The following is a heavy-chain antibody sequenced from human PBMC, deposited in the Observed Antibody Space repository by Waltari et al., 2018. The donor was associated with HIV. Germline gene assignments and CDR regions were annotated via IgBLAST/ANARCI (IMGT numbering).Heavy chain of an antibody. CDR2: INPNSGGT. CDR1: GYTFTGYY. J-gene: IGHJ5*02. V-gene: IGHV1-2*02. CDR3: ARSYYGSGNWFDP. Sequence: QVQLVQPGAEVKQPGASEKVSCKASGYTFTGYYMHSMRQAPGQGLEWMGWINPNSGGTNYAQKFQGRVTMTRDTSISTAYMELSRLRSDDTAVYYCARSYYGSGNWFDPWGQGTLVTVSS. D-gene: IGHD3-10*01.